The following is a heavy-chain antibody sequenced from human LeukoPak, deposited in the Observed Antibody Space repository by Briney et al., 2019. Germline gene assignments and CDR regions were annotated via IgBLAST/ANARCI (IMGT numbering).Heavy chain of an antibody. D-gene: IGHD1-7*01. V-gene: IGHV1-2*02. CDR3: ARGNPQTRGLFDY. Sequence: ASVKVSCKASGYTFTGYYMHWVRQAPGQGLEWMGRINPNSGGTNYAQKFQGRVTMTRDTSISTAYMELSRLRSDDTAVYYCARGNPQTRGLFDYWGQGTLVTVSS. CDR2: INPNSGGT. CDR1: GYTFTGYY. J-gene: IGHJ4*02.